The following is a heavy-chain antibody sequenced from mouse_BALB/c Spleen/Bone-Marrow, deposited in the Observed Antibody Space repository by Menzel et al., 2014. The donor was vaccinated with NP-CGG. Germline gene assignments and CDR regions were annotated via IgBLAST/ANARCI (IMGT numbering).Heavy chain of an antibody. V-gene: IGHV4-1*02. CDR3: ARLNYHGNLFV. Sequence: DVQLQESGGGLVQPGGSLRLSCAASGFDFSRYWMSWVRQAPGKGLEWIGEINPDSSTINYTPSLKDKFIISRDNAKNTLYLQMSKVRSEDTALYYCARLNYHGNLFVWGAGTTATVSS. CDR1: GFDFSRYW. CDR2: INPDSSTI. J-gene: IGHJ1*01. D-gene: IGHD1-1*01.